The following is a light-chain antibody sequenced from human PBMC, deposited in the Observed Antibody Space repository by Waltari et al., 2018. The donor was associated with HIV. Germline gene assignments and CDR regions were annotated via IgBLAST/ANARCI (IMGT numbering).Light chain of an antibody. Sequence: SSELTQDPVLSVALGPTIKITCHGVSLRSFFPNWFQQTPGKAPILVVYGANRRPSGIPDRFSASNSGNTSSLIISDSQAVDEADYYCHSRDTDGDHYVFGGGTRVIV. CDR1: SLRSFF. V-gene: IGLV3-19*01. J-gene: IGLJ1*01. CDR2: GAN. CDR3: HSRDTDGDHYV.